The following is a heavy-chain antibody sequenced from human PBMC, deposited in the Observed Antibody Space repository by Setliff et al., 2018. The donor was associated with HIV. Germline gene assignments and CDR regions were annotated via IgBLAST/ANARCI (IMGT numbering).Heavy chain of an antibody. D-gene: IGHD4-17*01. CDR3: ARRVPPIPSGDLDY. CDR1: GYTFTGYY. Sequence: ASVKVSCKASGYTFTGYYMHWVRQAPGQGLEWMGRINPNSGGTNYAQKFQGRVTMTRDTSISTAYMELSRLRSDDTAVYYCARRVPPIPSGDLDYWGQGTLVTVSS. CDR2: INPNSGGT. V-gene: IGHV1-2*06. J-gene: IGHJ4*02.